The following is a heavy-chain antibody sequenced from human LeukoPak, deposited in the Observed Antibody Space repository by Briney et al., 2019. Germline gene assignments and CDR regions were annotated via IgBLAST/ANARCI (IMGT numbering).Heavy chain of an antibody. Sequence: GGSLRLSCAASGFNFNTYTMNWVRQAPGKGLEWVSSISSDSSYIYYADAVHGRFTVSRDNAKYSLYLQMNSLRAEDTAVYYCVRGSYGAYDYWGQGTLVTVSS. CDR3: VRGSYGAYDY. V-gene: IGHV3-21*01. D-gene: IGHD4-17*01. CDR1: GFNFNTYT. J-gene: IGHJ4*02. CDR2: ISSDSSYI.